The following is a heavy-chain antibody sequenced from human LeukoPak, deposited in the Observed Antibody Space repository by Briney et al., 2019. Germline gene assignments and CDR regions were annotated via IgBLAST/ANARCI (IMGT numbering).Heavy chain of an antibody. CDR3: AGGRLLPDY. D-gene: IGHD3-10*01. CDR1: GFTVSSNY. V-gene: IGHV3-66*02. Sequence: PGGSLTLSCAASGFTVSSNYMSWVRHAPGNGLEWVSVIYSGGSTYYADSVKGRFTISRDNSKNTLYLQMNSLRAEDTVVYYCAGGRLLPDYWGQGTLVTVSS. J-gene: IGHJ4*02. CDR2: IYSGGST.